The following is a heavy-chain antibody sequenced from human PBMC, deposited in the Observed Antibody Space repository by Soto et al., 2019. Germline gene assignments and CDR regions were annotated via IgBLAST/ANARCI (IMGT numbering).Heavy chain of an antibody. CDR2: INPNSGGT. V-gene: IGHV1-2*02. Sequence: ASVKVSCKASGYTFTGHYMHWVRQAPGQGLEWMGWINPNSGGTNYAQRFQGRVTMTRDTSISTAYMELSRLRSDDTAVYYCARDLVVVTAIDQDAMEVLGQGTTVHVSS. D-gene: IGHD2-21*02. CDR3: ARDLVVVTAIDQDAMEV. CDR1: GYTFTGHY. J-gene: IGHJ6*01.